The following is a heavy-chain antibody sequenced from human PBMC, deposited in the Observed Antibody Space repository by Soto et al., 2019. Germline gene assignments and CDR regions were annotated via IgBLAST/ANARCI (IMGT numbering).Heavy chain of an antibody. CDR2: NYYRGST. CDR3: ARQQWLVLNAFDI. Sequence: PSETLSLTCTVSGGSISSYYWSWIRQPPGKGLEWIGYNYYRGSTNYNPSLKSRVIISVDTSKNQFSLKLSSVTAADTAVYYCARQQWLVLNAFDIWGQGTMVTVSS. V-gene: IGHV4-59*01. D-gene: IGHD6-19*01. J-gene: IGHJ3*02. CDR1: GGSISSYY.